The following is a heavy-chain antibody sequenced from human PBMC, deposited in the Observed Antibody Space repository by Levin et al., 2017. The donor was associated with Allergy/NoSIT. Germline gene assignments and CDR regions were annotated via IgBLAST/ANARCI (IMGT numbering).Heavy chain of an antibody. CDR3: ARDNTPAGIDY. Sequence: GGSLRLSCAASGFTVSSNYMSWVRQAPGKGLEWVSVIYSGGSTYYADSVKGRFTISRDNSKNTLYLQMNSLRAEDTAVYYCARDNTPAGIDYWGQGTLVTVSS. CDR2: IYSGGST. J-gene: IGHJ4*02. V-gene: IGHV3-53*01. CDR1: GFTVSSNY.